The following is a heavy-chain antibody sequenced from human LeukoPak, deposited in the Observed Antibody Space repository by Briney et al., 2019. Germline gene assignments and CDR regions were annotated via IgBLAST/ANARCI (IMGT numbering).Heavy chain of an antibody. CDR2: INHSGST. Sequence: SETLSLTCAVYGGSFSGYYWSWIRQPPGKGLEWIGEINHSGSTNYNPSLKSRVTISVDTSKNQFTLKLSPVTAADTAVYYCARYSVVVAASADYWGQGTLVTVSS. D-gene: IGHD2-15*01. CDR1: GGSFSGYY. J-gene: IGHJ4*02. V-gene: IGHV4-34*01. CDR3: ARYSVVVAASADY.